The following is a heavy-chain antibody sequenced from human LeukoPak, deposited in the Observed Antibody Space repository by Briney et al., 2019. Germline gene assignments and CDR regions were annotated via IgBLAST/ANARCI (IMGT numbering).Heavy chain of an antibody. CDR2: ISSSSSYI. Sequence: GGSLRLSCAASGFTFSSHSMNWVRQAPRKGLEWVSSISSSSSYIYYADSVKGRFTISRDNAKNSLYLQMNSLRAEDTAVYYCARVGAFGVVIPSSFDYWGQGTLVTVSS. J-gene: IGHJ4*02. V-gene: IGHV3-21*01. D-gene: IGHD3-3*01. CDR1: GFTFSSHS. CDR3: ARVGAFGVVIPSSFDY.